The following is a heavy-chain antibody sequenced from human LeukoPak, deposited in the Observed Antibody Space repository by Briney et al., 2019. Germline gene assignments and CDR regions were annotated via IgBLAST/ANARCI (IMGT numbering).Heavy chain of an antibody. CDR3: ARGLYSSSSPFGY. V-gene: IGHV1-8*01. CDR1: GYTFTSYD. J-gene: IGHJ4*02. D-gene: IGHD6-13*01. CDR2: MNPNSGNT. Sequence: ASVKVSCRTSGYTFTSYDINWVRQATGQGLEWMGWMNPNSGNTGYAQNFQGRFTITRDTHITTAYMELSSLRSDDTAVYYCARGLYSSSSPFGYWGQGTLVTVSS.